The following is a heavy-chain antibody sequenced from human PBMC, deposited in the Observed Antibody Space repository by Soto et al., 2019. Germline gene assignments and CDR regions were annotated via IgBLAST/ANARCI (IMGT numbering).Heavy chain of an antibody. CDR3: ARVERNDLLGFFDS. D-gene: IGHD1-1*01. Sequence: QVQLHESGPGLVKSSQTLSLTCTVSGGSISGGGYYWGWIRQHPGKGLEWIGNIYYSGSTYYNPSLKSRVSISVDTSENQFSLDLSSVTAADTAVYYCARVERNDLLGFFDSWGQGTLVTVSS. CDR2: IYYSGST. CDR1: GGSISGGGYY. V-gene: IGHV4-31*03. J-gene: IGHJ4*02.